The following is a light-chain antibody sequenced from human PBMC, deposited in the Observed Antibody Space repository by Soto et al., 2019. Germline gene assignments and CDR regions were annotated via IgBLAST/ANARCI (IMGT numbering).Light chain of an antibody. CDR1: QSISSSN. V-gene: IGKV3-20*01. CDR3: HHCGGSQP. J-gene: IGKJ1*01. CDR2: GAS. Sequence: EIVLTQSPGTLSLSPGERTTLSCRASQSISSSNLVWYQQKPGQAPRLLIYGASSRATGIPDRFSGSGSGTYFTLTISSLEPEDFAVYFCHHCGGSQPFGHGTKVETK.